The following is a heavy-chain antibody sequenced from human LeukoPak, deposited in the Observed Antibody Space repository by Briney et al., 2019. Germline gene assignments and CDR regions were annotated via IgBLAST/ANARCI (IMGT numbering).Heavy chain of an antibody. D-gene: IGHD6-19*01. J-gene: IGHJ4*02. CDR1: GGSVSSGSYY. Sequence: SETLSLTCTVSGGSVSSGSYYWGWIRQPPGKGLEWIGYIYYNGSTNYNPSPKRRVTISVDTSKNQFSLKLSSETAADTAVYYCAREGGGRGWSHRYYFDYWGQGTLVTVSS. CDR2: IYYNGST. V-gene: IGHV4-61*01. CDR3: AREGGGRGWSHRYYFDY.